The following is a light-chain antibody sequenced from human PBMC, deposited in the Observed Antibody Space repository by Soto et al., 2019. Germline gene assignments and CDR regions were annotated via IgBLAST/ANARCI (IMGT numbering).Light chain of an antibody. CDR1: QSVNSTY. V-gene: IGKV3-20*01. J-gene: IGKJ1*01. CDR3: QQYGSSSWT. Sequence: EIVLTQSPGTLSLSPWERATLSCRASQSVNSTYLAWYQQQPGQAPRLLIYGSSNRATGIPDRFSGSGSGTDFTLTISRLEPEDFAVYYCQQYGSSSWTFGQGTKVDI. CDR2: GSS.